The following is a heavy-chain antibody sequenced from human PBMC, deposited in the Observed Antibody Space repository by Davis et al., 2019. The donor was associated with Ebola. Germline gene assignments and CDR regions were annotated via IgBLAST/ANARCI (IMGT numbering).Heavy chain of an antibody. D-gene: IGHD6-19*01. CDR3: ARDSHGDSGWVHDAFDI. V-gene: IGHV3-33*01. CDR1: GFTFSSYG. J-gene: IGHJ3*02. CDR2: IWYDGSNK. Sequence: GESLRLSCAASGFTFSSYGMHWVRQAPGKGLEWVAVIWYDGSNKYYADSVKGRFTISRDNSKNTLYLQMNSLRAEDTAVYYCARDSHGDSGWVHDAFDIWGQGTMVTVSS.